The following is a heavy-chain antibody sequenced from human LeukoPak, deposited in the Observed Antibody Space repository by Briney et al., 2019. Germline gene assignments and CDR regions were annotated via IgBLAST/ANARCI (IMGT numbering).Heavy chain of an antibody. D-gene: IGHD6-6*01. CDR3: ARGVRWFDP. CDR1: GGSFSGYY. CDR2: INHSGST. J-gene: IGHJ5*02. Sequence: SETLSLTCAVYGGSFSGYYWSWIRQPPGKGLEWIGEINHSGSTNYNPSLESRVTISVDTSKNQFSLKLSSVTAADTAVYYCARGVRWFDPWGQGTLVTVSS. V-gene: IGHV4-34*01.